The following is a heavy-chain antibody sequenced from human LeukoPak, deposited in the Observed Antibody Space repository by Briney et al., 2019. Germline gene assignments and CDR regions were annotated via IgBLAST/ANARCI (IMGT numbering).Heavy chain of an antibody. D-gene: IGHD3-10*01. V-gene: IGHV3-33*01. CDR2: IWYDGSNK. Sequence: GGSLRLSCAASGFTFSSHGMNWVRQPPGKGLQWVAVIWYDGSNKYYGDSVKGRFTISRDNSKNTLYLQMNSLRAEDTAVYYCARVYGSGSYYLGYWGQGTLVTVSS. J-gene: IGHJ4*02. CDR3: ARVYGSGSYYLGY. CDR1: GFTFSSHG.